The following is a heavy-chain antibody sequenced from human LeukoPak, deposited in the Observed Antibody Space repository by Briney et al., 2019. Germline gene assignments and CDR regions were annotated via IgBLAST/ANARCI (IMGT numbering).Heavy chain of an antibody. V-gene: IGHV1-18*01. CDR1: GYTFTSYG. CDR3: ARDRRLTMVRGVIDY. J-gene: IGHJ4*02. Sequence: GASVKVSCKASGYTFTSYGISWVRQAPGQGLAWMGWISAYNGNTNYAQKLQGRVTMTTDTSTSTAYMELRSLRSDDTAVYYCARDRRLTMVRGVIDYWGQGTLVTVSS. CDR2: ISAYNGNT. D-gene: IGHD3-10*01.